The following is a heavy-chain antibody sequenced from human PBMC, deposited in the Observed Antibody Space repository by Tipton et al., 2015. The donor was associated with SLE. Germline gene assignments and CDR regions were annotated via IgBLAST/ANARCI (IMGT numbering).Heavy chain of an antibody. V-gene: IGHV3-23*01. CDR3: AKGAPVSSSPSGAFDI. CDR1: GFTFSSYG. J-gene: IGHJ3*02. CDR2: ISGSGGST. D-gene: IGHD6-6*01. Sequence: SLRLSCAASGFTFSSYGMHWVRQAPGKGLEWVSAISGSGGSTYYADSVKGRFTISRDNSKNTLYLQMNSLRAEDTAVYYCAKGAPVSSSPSGAFDIWGQGTMVTVSS.